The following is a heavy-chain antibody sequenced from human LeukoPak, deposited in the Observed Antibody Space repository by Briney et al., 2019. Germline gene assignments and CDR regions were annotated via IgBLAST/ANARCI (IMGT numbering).Heavy chain of an antibody. V-gene: IGHV4-34*01. CDR2: INHSGST. CDR3: AKWGGSGSSYYYYYYGMNV. J-gene: IGHJ6*04. D-gene: IGHD3-10*01. CDR1: GGSFSGYY. Sequence: SETLSLTCAVYGGSFSGYYWSWIRQPPGKGREWIGEINHSGSTNYNPSLKSRVTISVDTSKNQFSLKLSSVTAADTAVYYCAKWGGSGSSYYYYYYGMNVWGKGTTVTVSS.